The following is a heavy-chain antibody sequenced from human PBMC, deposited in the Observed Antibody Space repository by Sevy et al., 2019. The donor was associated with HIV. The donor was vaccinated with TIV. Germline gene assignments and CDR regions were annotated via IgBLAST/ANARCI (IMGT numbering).Heavy chain of an antibody. CDR3: VTSSDQPV. J-gene: IGHJ4*02. CDR2: IWADGTRQ. CDR1: GTDFRIGA. Sequence: GGSLRLSCSPSGTDFRIGAMHWVRQAPGKGLEWVAVIWADGTRQYYVDSVRGRFTISRDDSQNMVFLRMTGLRSEDSGMYYCVTSSDQPVWGQGTPVTVSS. D-gene: IGHD2-2*01. V-gene: IGHV3-33*08.